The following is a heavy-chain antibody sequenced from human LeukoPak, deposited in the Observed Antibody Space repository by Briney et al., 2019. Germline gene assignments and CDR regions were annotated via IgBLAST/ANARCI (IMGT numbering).Heavy chain of an antibody. CDR3: ARDQMTTVTTDDAFDI. V-gene: IGHV3-21*01. Sequence: GGSLRLSCAASGFTFSSYSMNWVRQAPGKGLEWVSSISSSSSYIYYADPVKGRFTISRDNAKNSLHLQMNSLRAEDTAVYYCARDQMTTVTTDDAFDIWGQGTMVTVSS. D-gene: IGHD4-17*01. CDR1: GFTFSSYS. J-gene: IGHJ3*02. CDR2: ISSSSSYI.